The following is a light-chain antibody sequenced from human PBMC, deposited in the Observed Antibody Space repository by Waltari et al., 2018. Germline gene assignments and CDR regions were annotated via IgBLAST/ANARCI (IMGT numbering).Light chain of an antibody. Sequence: IQLTQSPSSLSASVGDRVTITSRASQGISSYLAWYQQKPGKAPNLLIYAAFTLQSGVPARFSGSGSGTDFTLTISSLQPEDFATYYCQQCNTYPLTFGQGTRLEIK. CDR3: QQCNTYPLT. CDR2: AAF. CDR1: QGISSY. J-gene: IGKJ5*01. V-gene: IGKV1-9*01.